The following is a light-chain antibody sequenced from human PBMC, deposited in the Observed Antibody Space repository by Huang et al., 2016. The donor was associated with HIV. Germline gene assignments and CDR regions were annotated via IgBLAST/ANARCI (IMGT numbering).Light chain of an antibody. V-gene: IGKV1-8*01. Sequence: AIRMTQSPSSLSASTGDRVSITCRASQSISDYLAWYQQGPGKAPKLLMYGASTLQSWVPSRFSGNGSGTDFTLTISCLQSEDFATYYCQQYYNYPITFGGGTKVEIK. J-gene: IGKJ4*01. CDR3: QQYYNYPIT. CDR2: GAS. CDR1: QSISDY.